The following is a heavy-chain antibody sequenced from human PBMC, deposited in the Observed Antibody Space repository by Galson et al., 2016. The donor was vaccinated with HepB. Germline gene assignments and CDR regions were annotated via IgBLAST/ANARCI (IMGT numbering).Heavy chain of an antibody. Sequence: SVKVSCKASGYTFTDYAMHWVRQAPGQRLEWMGWINAGNGNTKYSQNFQGRVTITRDTAANPVYMEMSSLRSEDTAVYYCARDHNAFVPFNWFHPWGQGTLVTVSS. CDR1: GYTFTDYA. J-gene: IGHJ5*02. CDR3: ARDHNAFVPFNWFHP. CDR2: INAGNGNT. D-gene: IGHD2-2*01. V-gene: IGHV1-3*01.